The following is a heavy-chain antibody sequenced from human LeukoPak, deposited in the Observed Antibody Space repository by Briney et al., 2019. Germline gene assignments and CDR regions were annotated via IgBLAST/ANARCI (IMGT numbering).Heavy chain of an antibody. CDR1: GGSFSGYY. Sequence: SETLSLTCAVFGGSFSGYYWSWIRQPPGKGLEWIGEINHSGSTNYNPSLKSRVTISVDTSKNQFSLKLSSVTAADTAVYYCARGLRGDYGSGSRYYYGMDVWGKGTTVTVSS. D-gene: IGHD3-10*01. V-gene: IGHV4-34*01. CDR2: INHSGST. CDR3: ARGLRGDYGSGSRYYYGMDV. J-gene: IGHJ6*04.